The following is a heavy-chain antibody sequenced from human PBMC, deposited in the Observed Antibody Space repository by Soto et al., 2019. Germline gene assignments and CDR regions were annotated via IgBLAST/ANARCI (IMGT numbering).Heavy chain of an antibody. D-gene: IGHD3-22*01. V-gene: IGHV3-30*18. CDR2: ISYDGNNK. CDR3: AKGGSGNYLTYYYYYGMDV. Sequence: QVQLVESWGGVVQPGRSLRLSCAASGFSLSNNGMHWVRQAPGKGRAWVAVISYDGNNKYYADSVKGRCTISRDNSKNTVYLEMNNLRAEDTAMYYCAKGGSGNYLTYYYYYGMDVWGQGTTVTVSS. J-gene: IGHJ6*02. CDR1: GFSLSNNG.